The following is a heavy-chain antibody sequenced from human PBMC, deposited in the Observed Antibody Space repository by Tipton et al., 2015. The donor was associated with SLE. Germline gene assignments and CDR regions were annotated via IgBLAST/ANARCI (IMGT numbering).Heavy chain of an antibody. CDR2: IYYSGT. CDR1: GGSIGRYY. D-gene: IGHD2-8*02. V-gene: IGHV4-59*01. CDR3: ARGYCTGGGCQLMYFDL. J-gene: IGHJ2*01. Sequence: TLSLTCTVSGGSIGRYYWSWIRQPPGKGLEWIGYIYYSGTNYNPSLKSRVTISVDTSKNQFSLNLSSVTAADTAVYYCARGYCTGGGCQLMYFDLWGRGTLVTVSS.